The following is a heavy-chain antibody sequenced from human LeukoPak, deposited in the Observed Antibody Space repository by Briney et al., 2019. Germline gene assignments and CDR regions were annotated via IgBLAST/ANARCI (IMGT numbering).Heavy chain of an antibody. Sequence: PSETLSLTCAVYGGSFSGYYWSWIRQPPGKGLEWVSAISGSGGSTYYADSVKGRFTISRDNSKNTLYLQMNSLRAEDTAVYYCAKDDDYGDDYFDYWGQGTLVTVSS. CDR1: GGSFSGYY. V-gene: IGHV3-23*01. D-gene: IGHD4-17*01. CDR2: ISGSGGST. J-gene: IGHJ4*02. CDR3: AKDDDYGDDYFDY.